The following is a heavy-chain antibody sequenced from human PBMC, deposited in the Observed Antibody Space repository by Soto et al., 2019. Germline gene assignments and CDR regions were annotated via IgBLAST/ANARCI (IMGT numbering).Heavy chain of an antibody. CDR3: VKDPYCSGGSCYSGQDAFDI. J-gene: IGHJ3*02. V-gene: IGHV3-64D*06. CDR2: ISSNGGST. D-gene: IGHD2-15*01. Sequence: GGSLIVSCAASGVTFSNAWMSWVSQEPGKGLEYVSAISSNGGSTYYADSVKGRFTISRDNSKNTLYLQMSSLRAEDTAVYYCVKDPYCSGGSCYSGQDAFDIWGQGTMVTGSS. CDR1: GVTFSNAW.